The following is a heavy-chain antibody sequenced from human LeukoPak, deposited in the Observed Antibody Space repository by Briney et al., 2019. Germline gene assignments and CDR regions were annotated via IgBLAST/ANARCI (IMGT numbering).Heavy chain of an antibody. D-gene: IGHD1-26*01. CDR3: AYELLREGWYGAFDI. Sequence: GGSLRLSCAASGFTFSSYAMHWVRQAPGKGLEWVAVISYDGSNKYYADSVKGRFTISRDNSKNTLYLLMNSLRAEDTAVYYCAYELLREGWYGAFDIWGQGTMVTVSS. J-gene: IGHJ3*02. CDR2: ISYDGSNK. CDR1: GFTFSSYA. V-gene: IGHV3-30-3*01.